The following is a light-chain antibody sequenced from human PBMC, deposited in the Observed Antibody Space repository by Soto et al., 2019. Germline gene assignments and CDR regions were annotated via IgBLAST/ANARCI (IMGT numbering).Light chain of an antibody. J-gene: IGKJ4*01. Sequence: EIVLTQSPATLSASPGESAALSCRASQDVGHYVAWYRQIPGQAPRRLIYDTSNRAAGIPDRFRGSGSGTDFTRTISSLEPEDFAVYYCQQRSTWPPLTCGGGTKVEIK. CDR2: DTS. V-gene: IGKV3-11*01. CDR3: QQRSTWPPLT. CDR1: QDVGHY.